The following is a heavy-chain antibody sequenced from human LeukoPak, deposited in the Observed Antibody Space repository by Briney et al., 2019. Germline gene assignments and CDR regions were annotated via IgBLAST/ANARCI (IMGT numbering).Heavy chain of an antibody. CDR2: IRTRADNYAT. J-gene: IGHJ4*02. CDR1: GFTFSGSS. Sequence: GGSLRLSCAASGFTFSGSSIHWVRQASGKGLEGVGRIRTRADNYATAYAASAKGRFTISRHHSDNTAHLQMNSLTTEDTAVYFCTRHETVPGHDNWGPGALVTVSS. V-gene: IGHV3-73*01. D-gene: IGHD4-17*01. CDR3: TRHETVPGHDN.